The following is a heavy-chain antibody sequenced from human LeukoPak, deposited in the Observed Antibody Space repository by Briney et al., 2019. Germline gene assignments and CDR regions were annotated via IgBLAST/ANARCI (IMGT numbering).Heavy chain of an antibody. Sequence: PGGSLRLSCAASGFTFRDYAMGWVRQAPGKGLEWVSVISGSGGSTTYADSVRGRFTISRDNSGNTVFLQMNSLKTEDTAVYYCTTQRRRGGTTSSWYFDLWGRGTLVTVSS. CDR2: ISGSGGST. CDR1: GFTFRDYA. D-gene: IGHD1-26*01. V-gene: IGHV3-23*01. J-gene: IGHJ2*01. CDR3: TTQRRRGGTTSSWYFDL.